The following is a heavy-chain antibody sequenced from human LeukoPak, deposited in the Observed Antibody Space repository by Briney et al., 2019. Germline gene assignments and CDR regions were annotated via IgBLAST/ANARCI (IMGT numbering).Heavy chain of an antibody. CDR3: ARDRPFTYYDSTGALDY. CDR1: GFRFDDYP. J-gene: IGHJ4*02. D-gene: IGHD3-22*01. CDR2: ISGDGGGT. Sequence: QSGGSLRLSCAASGFRFDDYPMHWVRQAPGRGLERVSLISGDGGGTYYNDSVKGRFTTSRGNSKNSLFLQMNNLRTEDTALYFCARDRPFTYYDSTGALDYWGQGTLVTVSS. V-gene: IGHV3-43*02.